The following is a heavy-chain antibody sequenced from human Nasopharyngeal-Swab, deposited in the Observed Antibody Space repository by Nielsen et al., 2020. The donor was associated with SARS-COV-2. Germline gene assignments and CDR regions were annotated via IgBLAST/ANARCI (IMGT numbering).Heavy chain of an antibody. Sequence: WIRQSPGKGLEWIGSIYYSGSTYYNPSLKSRVTISVDTSKNQFSLKLSSVTAADTAVYYCARPYRYCSGGSCHSGGAFDIWGQGTMVTVSS. CDR3: ARPYRYCSGGSCHSGGAFDI. J-gene: IGHJ3*02. CDR2: IYYSGST. V-gene: IGHV4-39*01. D-gene: IGHD2-15*01.